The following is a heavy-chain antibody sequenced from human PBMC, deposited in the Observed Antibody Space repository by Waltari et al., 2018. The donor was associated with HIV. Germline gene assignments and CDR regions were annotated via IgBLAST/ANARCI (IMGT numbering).Heavy chain of an antibody. J-gene: IGHJ6*02. CDR1: GYTLTELS. CDR2: FVPEDCET. Sequence: QVQLVQSGAEVKKPGASVKVSCKVSGYTLTELSMHWVRQAPGKALEWMGGFVPEDCETMYAQKYQGRVTMTEDTSTDTAYMELSSLRSEDTAVYDCATAVSLTPLGMDVWGQGTTVTVSS. D-gene: IGHD3-22*01. V-gene: IGHV1-24*01. CDR3: ATAVSLTPLGMDV.